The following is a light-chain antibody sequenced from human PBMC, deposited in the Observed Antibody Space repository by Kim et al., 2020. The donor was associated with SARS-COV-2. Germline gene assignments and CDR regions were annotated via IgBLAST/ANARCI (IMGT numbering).Light chain of an antibody. Sequence: APGKTARINWGGKNIGGKSVFWYQQKPGQAPVLVISYDSDRPSGIPERFSGSNSGNTATLTISRVEAGDEADYHCQVWDSSNDHVLFGGGTQLTVL. CDR2: YDS. CDR3: QVWDSSNDHVL. CDR1: NIGGKS. V-gene: IGLV3-21*04. J-gene: IGLJ2*01.